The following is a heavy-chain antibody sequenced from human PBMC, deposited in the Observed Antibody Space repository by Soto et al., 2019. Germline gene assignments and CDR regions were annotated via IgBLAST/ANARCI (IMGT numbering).Heavy chain of an antibody. J-gene: IGHJ4*02. Sequence: ASETLSLTCIVSGESISNSSYYWGWVRQPPGKGLEWIGSIYYSGRTYYNPSFKSRVTISIDTSKNQFSLKLSSVTATDTAVYYCVRQRTTVVTQAYFDHWGQGALVTVSS. CDR1: GESISNSSYY. V-gene: IGHV4-39*01. D-gene: IGHD2-21*02. CDR3: VRQRTTVVTQAYFDH. CDR2: IYYSGRT.